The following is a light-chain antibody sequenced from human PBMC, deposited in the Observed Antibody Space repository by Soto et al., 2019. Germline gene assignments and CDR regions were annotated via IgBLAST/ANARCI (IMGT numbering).Light chain of an antibody. CDR3: QQRSNWFLT. V-gene: IGKV3-11*01. Sequence: ELVLTQSPATLSLSPGERATLSCRASQSVSRYLAWYQQKPGQAPRLLIYDASNRATGIPGRFSGSGSGTDFTLTISSLETEDFPVYYCQQRSNWFLTFGGGTKVEIK. CDR1: QSVSRY. J-gene: IGKJ4*01. CDR2: DAS.